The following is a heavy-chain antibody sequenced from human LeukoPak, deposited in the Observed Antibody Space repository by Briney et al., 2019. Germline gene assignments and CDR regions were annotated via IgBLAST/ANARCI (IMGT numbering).Heavy chain of an antibody. J-gene: IGHJ4*02. CDR3: ASGHTGPFDY. Sequence: PGGSLRLSCAASIFTFSTYAMHWVRQAPGKGLEWVAVISFDGSNKYYANSVKGRFTISRDNSKNTLYLQMNSLRAEDTAVYYCASGHTGPFDYWGQGTLVTVSS. D-gene: IGHD2-21*01. V-gene: IGHV3-30*03. CDR2: ISFDGSNK. CDR1: IFTFSTYA.